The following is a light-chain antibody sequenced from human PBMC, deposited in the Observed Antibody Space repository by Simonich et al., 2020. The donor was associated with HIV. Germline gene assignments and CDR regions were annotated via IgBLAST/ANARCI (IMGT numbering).Light chain of an antibody. CDR3: QQSYSTPQT. CDR2: ADS. Sequence: DIQMTQSPYSLSASVGDRVTNTCRASKSSSRDLNWYQQKPGKAPKLLNYADSSVQSGVPSRFSGSGSGTDFTLTISSLQPEDFATYYCQQSYSTPQTFGQGTKLEIK. CDR1: KSSSRD. J-gene: IGKJ2*01. V-gene: IGKV1-39*01.